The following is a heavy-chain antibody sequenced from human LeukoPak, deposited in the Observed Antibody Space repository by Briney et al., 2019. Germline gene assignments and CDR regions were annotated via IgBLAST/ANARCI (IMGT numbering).Heavy chain of an antibody. CDR1: GFSVSNNY. D-gene: IGHD7-27*01. Sequence: PGGSLRLSCAASGFSVSNNYMSWVRQPPGKGLEWIGYIYYSGSTNYSPSLKSRVTISVDTSKNQFSLKLSSVTAADTAVYYCARGWGYFDSWGQGTLVTVSS. J-gene: IGHJ4*02. V-gene: IGHV4-59*08. CDR2: IYYSGST. CDR3: ARGWGYFDS.